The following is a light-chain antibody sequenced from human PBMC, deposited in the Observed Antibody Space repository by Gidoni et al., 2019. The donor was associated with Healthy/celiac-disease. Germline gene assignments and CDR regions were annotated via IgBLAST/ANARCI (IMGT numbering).Light chain of an antibody. CDR3: NSYTSSSTL. V-gene: IGLV2-14*01. J-gene: IGLJ2*01. Sequence: QSALTQPASVSGSPGQSITISCTGTSSDVGGYNYVSWYQQHPGKAPKLMIYDVSNRPSGVSNRFSGSKSGNTASLTISGLQPEDEADYYCNSYTSSSTLFGGGTKLTVL. CDR1: SSDVGGYNY. CDR2: DVS.